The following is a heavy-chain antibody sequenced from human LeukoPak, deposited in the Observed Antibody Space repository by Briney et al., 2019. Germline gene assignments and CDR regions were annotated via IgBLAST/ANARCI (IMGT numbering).Heavy chain of an antibody. CDR1: GYTFTGYY. J-gene: IGHJ4*02. CDR2: INPNSGGT. D-gene: IGHD5-12*01. Sequence: ASVKVSCKASGYTFTGYYMHWVRQAPGQGLEWMGWINPNSGGTNYAQKFQGRVTMTRDTSISTAYMELSSLRSEDTAVYYCATVRGYDPFDYWGQGTLVTVSS. CDR3: ATVRGYDPFDY. V-gene: IGHV1-2*02.